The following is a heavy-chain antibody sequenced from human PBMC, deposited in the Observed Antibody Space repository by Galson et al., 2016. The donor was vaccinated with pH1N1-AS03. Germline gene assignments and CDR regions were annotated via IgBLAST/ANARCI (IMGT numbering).Heavy chain of an antibody. CDR1: GFTFTDYY. Sequence: SVKVSCKASGFTFTDYYIHWIRQVPGQGLEWMGRINSKSGATKYVQKFEGRATMTRDTSISTAFLELTRLHSEDTAVYFCARGDSGATATITNFDYWGQGTLVTVSS. CDR3: ARGDSGATATITNFDY. J-gene: IGHJ4*02. D-gene: IGHD5-24*01. CDR2: INSKSGAT. V-gene: IGHV1-2*06.